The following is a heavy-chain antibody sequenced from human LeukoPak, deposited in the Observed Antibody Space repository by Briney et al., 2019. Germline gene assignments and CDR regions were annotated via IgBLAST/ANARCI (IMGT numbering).Heavy chain of an antibody. V-gene: IGHV1-18*01. CDR3: PRALLPTFYYDSSDSFLSSFDY. Sequence: GASVKVSCKASGYTFTSYGISWVRQAPGQGLEWMGWISAYNGNTNYAQKLQGRVTITADKSTSTAYMELSSLRSEDTAVYYCPRALLPTFYYDSSDSFLSSFDYWGQGTLVTVSS. J-gene: IGHJ4*02. CDR2: ISAYNGNT. D-gene: IGHD3-22*01. CDR1: GYTFTSYG.